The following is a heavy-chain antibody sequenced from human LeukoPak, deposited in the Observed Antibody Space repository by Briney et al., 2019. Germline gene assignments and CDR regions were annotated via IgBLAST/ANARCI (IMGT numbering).Heavy chain of an antibody. Sequence: SETLSLTCAVYGGSFSGYYWNWIRQPPGKGLEWIGYIYYSGSTNYNPSLKSRVTISVDTSKNQFSLKLSSVTAADTAVYYCAREYVDIVATWFDPWGQGTLVTVSS. V-gene: IGHV4-59*01. J-gene: IGHJ5*02. CDR1: GGSFSGYY. CDR3: AREYVDIVATWFDP. D-gene: IGHD5-12*01. CDR2: IYYSGST.